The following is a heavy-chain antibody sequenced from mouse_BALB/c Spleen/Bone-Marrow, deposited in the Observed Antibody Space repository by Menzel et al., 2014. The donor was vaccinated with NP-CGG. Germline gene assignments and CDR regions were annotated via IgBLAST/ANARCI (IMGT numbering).Heavy chain of an antibody. CDR1: GYTFTSYY. CDR3: TRGRRDAMDY. CDR2: INPSNGGT. J-gene: IGHJ4*01. V-gene: IGHV1S81*02. Sequence: QVQLQQSGAELVKPGASVKLSCKASGYTFTSYYMYWVKQRPGQGLEWIGEINPSNGGTNFNEKFKSKATLTVDKSSSRGYMKLSGLTSEDSAVDYCTRGRRDAMDYWGQGTSVTVSP.